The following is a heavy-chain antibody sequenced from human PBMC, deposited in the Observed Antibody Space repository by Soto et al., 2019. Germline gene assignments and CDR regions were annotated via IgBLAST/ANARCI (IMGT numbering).Heavy chain of an antibody. D-gene: IGHD6-19*01. V-gene: IGHV3-30-3*01. J-gene: IGHJ4*02. CDR3: ARGGSSGWHYFDY. Sequence: QVQLVESGGGVVQPGRSLRLSCAASGFTFSHSAMHWVRQAPGKGLEWVALISYDGSNKYYADSVKGRFTISRDNSKNTLYLQMNSLRAEDTAVYYCARGGSSGWHYFDYWGQGTLVTVSS. CDR1: GFTFSHSA. CDR2: ISYDGSNK.